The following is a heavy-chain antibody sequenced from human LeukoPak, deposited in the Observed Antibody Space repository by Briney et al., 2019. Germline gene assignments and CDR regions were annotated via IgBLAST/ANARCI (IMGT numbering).Heavy chain of an antibody. J-gene: IGHJ4*02. CDR3: ARGSMDYYDSSGYYFFDY. Sequence: PSETLSLTCTVSGGSISSGGYYWSWIRQHPGKGLEWIGYIYYSGSTYYNPSLKSRVTISVDTSKNQFSLKLSSVTAADTAVYYCARGSMDYYDSSGYYFFDYWGQGTLVTVSS. CDR1: GGSISSGGYY. D-gene: IGHD3-22*01. CDR2: IYYSGST. V-gene: IGHV4-31*03.